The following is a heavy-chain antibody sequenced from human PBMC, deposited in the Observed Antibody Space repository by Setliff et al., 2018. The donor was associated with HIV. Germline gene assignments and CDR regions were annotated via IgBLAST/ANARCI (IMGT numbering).Heavy chain of an antibody. V-gene: IGHV4-31*03. CDR2: IYYNGST. Sequence: SETLSLTCTVSGGSIGSGGSYWSWIRQHPGKGLEWIGNIYYNGSTYCNPSLKSRVTISVDTSKNQFFLNLRSVTAADTAVYYCASWGRGRRANYNFWSGPSWFDPWGQGILVTVSS. J-gene: IGHJ5*02. CDR1: GGSIGSGGSY. CDR3: ASWGRGRRANYNFWSGPSWFDP. D-gene: IGHD3-3*01.